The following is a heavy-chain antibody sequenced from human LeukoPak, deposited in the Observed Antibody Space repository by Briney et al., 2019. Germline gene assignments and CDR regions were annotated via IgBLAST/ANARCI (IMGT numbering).Heavy chain of an antibody. J-gene: IGHJ4*02. Sequence: ETLSLTCTVSGGSISSSSYYWGWIRQPPGKGLEWVANIKQDGSEKYYVDSVKGRFTISRDNAKNSLYLQMNSLRAEDTAVYYCARTRMHYGGYFDYWGQGTLVTVSS. V-gene: IGHV3-7*01. D-gene: IGHD4-23*01. CDR2: IKQDGSEK. CDR3: ARTRMHYGGYFDY. CDR1: GGSISSSSYY.